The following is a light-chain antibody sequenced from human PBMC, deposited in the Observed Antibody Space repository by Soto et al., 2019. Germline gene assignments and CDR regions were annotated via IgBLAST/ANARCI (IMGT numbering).Light chain of an antibody. CDR3: HQSYSTPHT. V-gene: IGKV1-39*01. CDR1: QYISSY. Sequence: DIQVTQSPSSLSASVGERVTITCRASQYISSYLNWYQQKPGKAPKLLIYDASSLQSGVPSRFSGSRSGTDFTLTISSLQPADFATYYCHQSYSTPHTFGGGTKVEIK. J-gene: IGKJ4*01. CDR2: DAS.